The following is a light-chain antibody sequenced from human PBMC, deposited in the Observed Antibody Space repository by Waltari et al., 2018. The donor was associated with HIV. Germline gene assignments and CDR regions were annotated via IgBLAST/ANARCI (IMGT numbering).Light chain of an antibody. J-gene: IGLJ2*01. Sequence: QSVLTQPPSASGTPGQRVTISCSGSNSNIGNNPVEWYQQLPGTAPKLLIYSNNQLPSGVPDRFSGCKSGTSGSLAISGLQSEDEADYYCGAWDDSLHGPLFGGGTKLTVL. CDR1: NSNIGNNP. CDR2: SNN. V-gene: IGLV1-44*01. CDR3: GAWDDSLHGPL.